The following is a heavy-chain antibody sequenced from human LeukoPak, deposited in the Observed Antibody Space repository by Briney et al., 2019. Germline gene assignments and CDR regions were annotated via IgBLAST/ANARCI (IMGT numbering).Heavy chain of an antibody. CDR1: GGTFSSYA. CDR3: ARGSPAPAYSSGWFDY. D-gene: IGHD6-19*01. V-gene: IGHV1-69*04. J-gene: IGHJ4*02. Sequence: GASVKVSCKASGGTFSSYAISWVRQAPGQGLEWMGRIIPILGIANYAQKFQGRVTITADKSTSTAYMELSSLRSEDTAVYYCARGSPAPAYSSGWFDYWGQETLVTVSS. CDR2: IIPILGIA.